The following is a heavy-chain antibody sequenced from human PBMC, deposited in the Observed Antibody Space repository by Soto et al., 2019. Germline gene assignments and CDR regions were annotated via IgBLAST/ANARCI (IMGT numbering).Heavy chain of an antibody. CDR1: GASISGHF. V-gene: IGHV4-59*08. CDR2: IYNSRS. CDR3: AINADV. J-gene: IGHJ6*02. Sequence: QVQLQESGPGLVKPSETLSLTCTVSGASISGHFWSWIRQPPGKGLEWIAYIYNSRSSYNPSLKSRVTISVDTSKNQLSLKLSSVIAADSAVYYCAINADVWGQGTTVTVSS.